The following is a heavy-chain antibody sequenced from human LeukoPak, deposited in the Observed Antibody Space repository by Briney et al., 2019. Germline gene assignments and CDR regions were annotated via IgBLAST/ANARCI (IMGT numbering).Heavy chain of an antibody. V-gene: IGHV4-34*01. CDR1: GGSFSGYY. CDR3: ARSFSYFDY. CDR2: INHSGST. J-gene: IGHJ4*02. Sequence: SETLSLTCAVYGGSFSGYYWSWIRQPPGKGLEWIGEINHSGSTNYNPSLKSRVTISVDTSKNQFSLKLSSVTAADTAVYYCARSFSYFDYWGQGTLVTVSS.